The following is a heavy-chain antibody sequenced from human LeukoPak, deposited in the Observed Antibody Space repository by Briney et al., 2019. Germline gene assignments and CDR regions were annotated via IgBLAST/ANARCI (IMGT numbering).Heavy chain of an antibody. V-gene: IGHV4-59*01. D-gene: IGHD3-16*02. Sequence: SETLSLTCIVSGGSISSYYWSWIRQPPGKGLEWIGYIYYSGSTNYNPSLKSRVSISVDTSKNQFSLKLSSVTAADTAVYYCARELHAYVWGSYRPRATYFDYWGQGTLVTVSS. CDR3: ARELHAYVWGSYRPRATYFDY. J-gene: IGHJ4*02. CDR1: GGSISSYY. CDR2: IYYSGST.